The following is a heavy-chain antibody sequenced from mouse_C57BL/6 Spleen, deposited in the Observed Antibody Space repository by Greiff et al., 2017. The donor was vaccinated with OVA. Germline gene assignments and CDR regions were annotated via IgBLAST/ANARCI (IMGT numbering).Heavy chain of an antibody. D-gene: IGHD1-1*01. CDR1: GYAFTNYL. Sequence: VQLQQSGAELVRPGTSVKVSCKASGYAFTNYLIEWVKQRPGQGLEWIGVINPGSGGTNYNEKFKGKATLTADKSSSTAYMQLSSLTSEDSAVYFCARWGFGNYYGSSYFDYWGQGTTLTVSS. V-gene: IGHV1-54*01. CDR2: INPGSGGT. J-gene: IGHJ2*01. CDR3: ARWGFGNYYGSSYFDY.